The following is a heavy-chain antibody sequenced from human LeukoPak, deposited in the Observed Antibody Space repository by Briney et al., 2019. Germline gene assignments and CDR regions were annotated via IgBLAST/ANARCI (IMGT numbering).Heavy chain of an antibody. CDR2: ISSSSTI. CDR3: ARDYRIAAAGADC. Sequence: PGGSLRLSCAASGFTLSSYSMNWVRQAPGKGLEWVSYISSSSTIYYADSVKGRFTISRDNAKNSLYLQMNSLRDEDTAVYYCARDYRIAAAGADCWGQGTLVTVSS. J-gene: IGHJ4*02. V-gene: IGHV3-48*02. CDR1: GFTLSSYS. D-gene: IGHD6-13*01.